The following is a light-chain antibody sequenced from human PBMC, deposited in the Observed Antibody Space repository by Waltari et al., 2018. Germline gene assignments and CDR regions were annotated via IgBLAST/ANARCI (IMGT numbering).Light chain of an antibody. CDR3: CSNVGSSVF. CDR1: NSNVGSYNL. Sequence: QSALTQPASVSGSTGQSITISCTGFNSNVGSYNLLSWYHKHPGKAPKLLIYEGNRRPAGVSNRFSGSKSDNTASLTLSGLQAEDEADYYCCSNVGSSVFFGGGTKLTVL. V-gene: IGLV2-23*03. CDR2: EGN. J-gene: IGLJ2*01.